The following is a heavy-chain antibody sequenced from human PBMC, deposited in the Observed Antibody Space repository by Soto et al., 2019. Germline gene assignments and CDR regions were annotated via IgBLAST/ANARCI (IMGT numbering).Heavy chain of an antibody. J-gene: IGHJ6*02. Sequence: SVKVSCKASGGTFSSYAISWVRQAPGRGLEWMGGIIPIFGTANYAQRFQGRVTITADESTSTAYMELSSLRSEDTAVYYCASHQTIFGVVIIRDYGMDVWGQGTTVTVSS. CDR2: IIPIFGTA. CDR3: ASHQTIFGVVIIRDYGMDV. D-gene: IGHD3-3*01. V-gene: IGHV1-69*13. CDR1: GGTFSSYA.